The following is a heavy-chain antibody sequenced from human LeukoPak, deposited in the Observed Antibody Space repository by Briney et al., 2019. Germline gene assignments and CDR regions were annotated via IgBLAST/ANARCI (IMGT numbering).Heavy chain of an antibody. CDR2: ISWNSGSI. Sequence: GGSLRLSCAASGFTFDDYAMHWVRQAPGKGLEWVSGISWNSGSIGYADSVKGRFTISRDNAKNSLCLQMNSLRADDTAVYYCARGKSSGAPGAYWGQGTLVTVSS. D-gene: IGHD6-19*01. CDR1: GFTFDDYA. J-gene: IGHJ4*02. CDR3: ARGKSSGAPGAY. V-gene: IGHV3-9*01.